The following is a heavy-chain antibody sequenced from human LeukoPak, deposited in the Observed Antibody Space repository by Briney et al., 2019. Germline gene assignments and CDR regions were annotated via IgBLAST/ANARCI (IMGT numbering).Heavy chain of an antibody. CDR1: GYTFTGYY. J-gene: IGHJ3*02. Sequence: ASVKVSCKASGYTFTGYYMYWVRQAPGQGLEWMGWINPNSGGTNYAQKFQGGVTMTRDTYISTAYMELSRLRSDDTAVYYCASGIAVAGTYAFDIWGQGTMVTVSS. CDR2: INPNSGGT. V-gene: IGHV1-2*02. D-gene: IGHD6-19*01. CDR3: ASGIAVAGTYAFDI.